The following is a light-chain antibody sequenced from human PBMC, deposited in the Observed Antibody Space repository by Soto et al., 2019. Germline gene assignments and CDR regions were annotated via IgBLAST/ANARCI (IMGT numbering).Light chain of an antibody. CDR2: AAS. CDR1: HDISTY. CDR3: QQYYSYPLT. J-gene: IGKJ4*01. V-gene: IGKV1-8*01. Sequence: AIRMTQSPSSFSASTGDRVTITCRASHDISTYLAWYQQKPGKAPNLLISAASTLQSGVPSRFSGSGSGTDFTLTISSLQSEDFATYYCQQYYSYPLTFGGGTKVEIK.